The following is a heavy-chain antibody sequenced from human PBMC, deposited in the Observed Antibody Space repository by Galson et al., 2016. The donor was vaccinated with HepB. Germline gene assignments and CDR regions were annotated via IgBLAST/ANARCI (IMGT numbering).Heavy chain of an antibody. J-gene: IGHJ4*02. V-gene: IGHV1-69*13. CDR1: GGIFSSFA. CDR3: ARAPLTTVTTTYYLDY. Sequence: SVKVSCKASGGIFSSFAISWVRQAPGQGLEWMAGIIPLFGTTDYAQRFQGRITLTADEPTSTAYMELTSLRSEDTAVYYCARAPLTTVTTTYYLDYWGQGTLLTVSS. CDR2: IIPLFGTT. D-gene: IGHD4-17*01.